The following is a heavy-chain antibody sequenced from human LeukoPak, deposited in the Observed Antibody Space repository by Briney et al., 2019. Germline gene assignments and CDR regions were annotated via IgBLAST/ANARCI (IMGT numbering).Heavy chain of an antibody. J-gene: IGHJ5*02. CDR1: GFTVSNYY. CDR3: ARSLRIAAPFDP. CDR2: IYSDGST. V-gene: IGHV3-66*01. D-gene: IGHD6-13*01. Sequence: QPGGSLRLSCAASGFTVSNYYMSWARQAPGKGREWVSVIYSDGSTNYADSVKGRFTFSRDNSKNTLYLQMGSLRAEDMAVYYCARSLRIAAPFDPWGQGTLVTVSS.